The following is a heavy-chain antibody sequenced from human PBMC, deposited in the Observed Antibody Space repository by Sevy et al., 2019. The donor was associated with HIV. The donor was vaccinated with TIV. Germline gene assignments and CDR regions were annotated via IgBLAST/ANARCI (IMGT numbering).Heavy chain of an antibody. CDR1: GFTFSSYA. D-gene: IGHD5-12*01. Sequence: GGSLRLSCAASGFTFSSYAMSWVRQAPGTGLEWVSAISGSGISTYYADSVKGRFTISRDNSKNTLYLQMNNLRAEDTAVLYCAKGIGYSGYETDYWGQGTLVTVSS. CDR3: AKGIGYSGYETDY. CDR2: ISGSGIST. V-gene: IGHV3-23*01. J-gene: IGHJ4*02.